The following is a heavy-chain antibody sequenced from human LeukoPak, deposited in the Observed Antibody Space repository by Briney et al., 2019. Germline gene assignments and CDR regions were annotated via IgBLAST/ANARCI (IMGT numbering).Heavy chain of an antibody. CDR1: GFAFSDYG. V-gene: IGHV3-23*01. J-gene: IGHJ6*02. D-gene: IGHD3-10*01. CDR2: ISGSGGST. CDR3: AKAKLLWFGEIRYGMDV. Sequence: GGSLRLSCAASGFAFSDYGTHWVRQAPGKGLEWVSAISGSGGSTYYADSVKGRFTISRDNSKNTLYLQMNSLRAEDTAVYYCAKAKLLWFGEIRYGMDVWGQGTTVTVSS.